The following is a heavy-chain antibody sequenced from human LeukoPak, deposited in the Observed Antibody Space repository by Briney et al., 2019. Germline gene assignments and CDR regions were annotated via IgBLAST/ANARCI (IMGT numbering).Heavy chain of an antibody. J-gene: IGHJ1*01. CDR3: ARASDISWPFEN. CDR2: ISAKNANT. D-gene: IGHD6-13*01. CDR1: GYSFSNYV. V-gene: IGHV1-18*01. Sequence: ASVKGSCKASGYSFSNYVIVWVRQAPGQGLEWMGWISAKNANTKSSQKVQGRVTKTTDSSAGIAYLDLRSLRTDDTAVYYCARASDISWPFENWGQGTLVIVSS.